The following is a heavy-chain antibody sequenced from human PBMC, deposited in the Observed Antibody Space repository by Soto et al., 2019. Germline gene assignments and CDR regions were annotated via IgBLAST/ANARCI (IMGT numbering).Heavy chain of an antibody. J-gene: IGHJ4*02. CDR1: GYIFIHCF. D-gene: IGHD1-26*01. V-gene: IGHV1-46*01. Sequence: QVQLVQSGAKMKQPGASVKLSCQASGYIFIHCFMHWVRQAPGQGLEWMGGINPSSGTTTYAQKFQGRVTVTRDTSTSTVYMELSSLGSGDTAMYYCARSLGETTSLFDYWGQGSLVTVSA. CDR3: ARSLGETTSLFDY. CDR2: INPSSGTT.